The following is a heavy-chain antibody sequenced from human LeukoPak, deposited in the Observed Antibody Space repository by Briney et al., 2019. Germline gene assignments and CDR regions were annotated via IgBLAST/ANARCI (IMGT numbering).Heavy chain of an antibody. CDR1: GGSFSGYY. CDR3: ARAGGALFDY. V-gene: IGHV4-34*01. Sequence: SETLSPTCAVYGGSFSGYYWSWIRQPPGKGLEWIGEINHSGSTNYNPSLKSRVTISVDTSKNQFSLKLSSVTAADTAVYYCARAGGALFDYRGQGTLVTVSS. D-gene: IGHD3-16*01. J-gene: IGHJ4*02. CDR2: INHSGST.